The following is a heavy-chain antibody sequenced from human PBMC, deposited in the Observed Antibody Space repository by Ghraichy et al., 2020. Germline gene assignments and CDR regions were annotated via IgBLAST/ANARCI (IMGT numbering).Heavy chain of an antibody. V-gene: IGHV3-74*03. CDR1: GFTFSTYW. J-gene: IGHJ2*01. CDR3: ARGALAGRTMRSFDL. CDR2: VNSDGSTI. D-gene: IGHD6-19*01. Sequence: GESLNIAFAASGFTFSTYWMHWVRQAPGKGLVWVSRVNSDGSTIKYADSVKGRFTISRDNAKNTLYLPVNSLRDEDTAVCYCARGALAGRTMRSFDLWGRCTLFSVSS.